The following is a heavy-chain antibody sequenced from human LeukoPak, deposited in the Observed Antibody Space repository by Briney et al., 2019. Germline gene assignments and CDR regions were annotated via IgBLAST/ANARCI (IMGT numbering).Heavy chain of an antibody. CDR2: ISTTDYFI. V-gene: IGHV3-11*01. Sequence: GGSLRLSCAASGFTFDDYYMSWIRQAPGKGLEWLSYISTTDYFIYYADSVKGRFTISRDNAKNSLYLQMNNLSAEDTAVYYCARASFGNYDSSGYYFDSWGQGTLVTVSS. CDR3: ARASFGNYDSSGYYFDS. J-gene: IGHJ4*02. D-gene: IGHD3-22*01. CDR1: GFTFDDYY.